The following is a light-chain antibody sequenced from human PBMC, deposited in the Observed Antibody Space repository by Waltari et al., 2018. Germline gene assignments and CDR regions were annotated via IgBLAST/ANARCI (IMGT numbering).Light chain of an antibody. CDR3: AAWDHNLGNYV. CDR2: RDN. CDR1: SSNVGSIY. J-gene: IGLJ1*01. V-gene: IGLV1-47*01. Sequence: RVTISCSGNSSNVGSIYVYWYKQLPGTAPKLLIYRDNQRTSGVPDRFSGSTSGTSASLAISGLRSEDEADYYCAAWDHNLGNYVFGTGTKVTVL.